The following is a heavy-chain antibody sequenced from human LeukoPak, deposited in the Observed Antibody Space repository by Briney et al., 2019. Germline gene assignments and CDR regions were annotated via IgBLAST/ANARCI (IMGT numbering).Heavy chain of an antibody. CDR2: IYYSGST. CDR1: GYSISSSNW. V-gene: IGHV4-28*01. CDR3: ARILSSGWTGGAFDI. D-gene: IGHD6-19*01. J-gene: IGHJ3*02. Sequence: SDTLPLTCAVSGYSISSSNWWGWIRQSPGKGLEWIGYIYYSGSTYYNPSLKSRVTMSVDTSKNQFSLKLNSVTAVDTAVYYGARILSSGWTGGAFDIWGQGTMVIVSS.